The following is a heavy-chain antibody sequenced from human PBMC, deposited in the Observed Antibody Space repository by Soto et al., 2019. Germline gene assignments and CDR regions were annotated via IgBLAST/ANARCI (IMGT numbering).Heavy chain of an antibody. CDR1: GGTFSSYA. J-gene: IGHJ4*02. D-gene: IGHD2-15*01. CDR2: IIPIFGTA. V-gene: IGHV1-69*01. Sequence: QVQLVQSGAEVQKPGSSVKVSCKASGGTFSSYAISWVRQAPGQGLEWMGGIIPIFGTANYAQKFQGRVTITADESTSTAYMELSSLRSEDTAVYYCARTYCSGGSCYSFYYFDYWGQGTLVTVSS. CDR3: ARTYCSGGSCYSFYYFDY.